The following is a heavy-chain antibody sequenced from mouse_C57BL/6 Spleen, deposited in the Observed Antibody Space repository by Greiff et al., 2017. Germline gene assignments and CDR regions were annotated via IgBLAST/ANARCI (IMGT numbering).Heavy chain of an antibody. V-gene: IGHV1-18*01. CDR2: INPNNGGT. CDR1: GYTFTDYN. Sequence: VQLKESGPELVKPGASVKIPCKASGYTFTDYNMDWVKQSHGQSLEWIGDINPNNGGTIYNQKFKVKDTLTVDKSSSTAYMELRSLTAEDTAVXDSARPYDGPNYFDYWGQGTTLTVSS. J-gene: IGHJ2*01. D-gene: IGHD2-3*01. CDR3: ARPYDGPNYFDY.